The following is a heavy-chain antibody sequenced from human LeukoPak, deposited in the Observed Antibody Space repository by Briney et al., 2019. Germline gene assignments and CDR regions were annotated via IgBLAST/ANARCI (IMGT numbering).Heavy chain of an antibody. CDR2: IYYSGST. Sequence: KSSETLFLTCTVSGGSISSYYWSWIRQPPGKGLEWIGYIYYSGSTNYNPSLKSRVTISVDTSKNQFSLKLSSVTAADTAVYYCARLGGYSYGYSDYWGQGTLVTVSS. J-gene: IGHJ4*02. D-gene: IGHD5-18*01. CDR3: ARLGGYSYGYSDY. V-gene: IGHV4-59*01. CDR1: GGSISSYY.